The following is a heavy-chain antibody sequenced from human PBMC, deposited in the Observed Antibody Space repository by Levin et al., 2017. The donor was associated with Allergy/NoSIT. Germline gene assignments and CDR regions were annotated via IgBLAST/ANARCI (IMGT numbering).Heavy chain of an antibody. V-gene: IGHV3-23*01. D-gene: IGHD2-15*01. CDR3: AKPPLGYCSGGSCYPNWYFDR. CDR1: GFTFSSYG. CDR2: ISGSGGST. J-gene: IGHJ2*01. Sequence: GESLKISCAASGFTFSSYGMSWVRQAPGKGLEWVSAISGSGGSTYYADSVKGRFTISRDNSKNTLYLQMNSLRAEDTAVYCCAKPPLGYCSGGSCYPNWYFDRWGRGTLVTVSS.